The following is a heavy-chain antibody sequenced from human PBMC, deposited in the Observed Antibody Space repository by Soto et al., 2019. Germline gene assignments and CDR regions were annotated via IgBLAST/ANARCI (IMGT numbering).Heavy chain of an antibody. CDR2: ISSSGSTI. CDR1: GFTFCDYY. V-gene: IGHV3-11*01. Sequence: PGGSLRLSCAASGFTFCDYYMSWIRQAPGKGLEWVSYISSSGSTIYYADSVKGRFTISRDNAKNSLYLQMNSLRAEDTAVYYCGGSSDRGAFDIWGQGTMVTGSS. CDR3: GGSSDRGAFDI. J-gene: IGHJ3*02. D-gene: IGHD1-26*01.